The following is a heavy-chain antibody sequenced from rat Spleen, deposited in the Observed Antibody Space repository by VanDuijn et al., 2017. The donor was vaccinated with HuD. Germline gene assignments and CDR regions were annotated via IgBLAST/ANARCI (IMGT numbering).Heavy chain of an antibody. CDR3: ATAGSRISRFAY. J-gene: IGHJ3*01. D-gene: IGHD2-7*01. V-gene: IGHV5-58*01. CDR1: GFTFSSYW. CDR2: INPDGGST. Sequence: EVQLVETGGGLVQPGRSLKLSCVASGFTFSSYWMYWIRQAPGKGLEWVSSINPDGGSTFYPDSVKGRFTVSRDTAKSTLYLQMDSLGSEDTATYYCATAGSRISRFAYWGQGTLVTVSS.